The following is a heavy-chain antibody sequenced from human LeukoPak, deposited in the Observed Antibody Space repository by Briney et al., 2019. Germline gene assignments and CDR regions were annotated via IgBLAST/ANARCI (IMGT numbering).Heavy chain of an antibody. V-gene: IGHV4-59*08. CDR1: GGSISSYY. Sequence: SETLSLTCTVSGGSISSYYWSWIRQLPGKGLEWIGYIYYSGSTNYNPSLKSRVTISVDTSKNQFSLKLSSVTAADTAVYYCAGGVYSSGWYSHWYYYGMDVWGQGTTVTVSS. J-gene: IGHJ6*02. CDR2: IYYSGST. D-gene: IGHD6-19*01. CDR3: AGGVYSSGWYSHWYYYGMDV.